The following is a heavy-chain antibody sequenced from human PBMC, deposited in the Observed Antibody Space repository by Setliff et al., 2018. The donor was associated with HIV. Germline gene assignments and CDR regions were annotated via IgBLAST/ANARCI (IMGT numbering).Heavy chain of an antibody. CDR1: GGTFRGFG. D-gene: IGHD5-12*01. Sequence: GASVKVSCKASGGTFRGFGISWVVQAPGQGLEWMGQIIPIFGTPRYAQKFQGRVTITADESTSTDYMELSSLRSEDTAVYYCAANPEMATINYYYYYMDVWGKGTTVTVS. CDR3: AANPEMATINYYYYYMDV. V-gene: IGHV1-69*13. J-gene: IGHJ6*03. CDR2: IIPIFGTP.